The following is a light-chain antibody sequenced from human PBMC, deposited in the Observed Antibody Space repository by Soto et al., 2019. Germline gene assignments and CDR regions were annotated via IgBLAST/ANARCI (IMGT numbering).Light chain of an antibody. CDR3: CSFAGGYTDV. V-gene: IGLV2-11*01. J-gene: IGLJ2*01. Sequence: QSALTQPRSVSGAPVQSITISCTGSSSDVRGYNYVAWYQQHPDKSPKLIILGVSERPSGVPHRFYGSKSGNTASLTISGLQAENAAFYYCCSFAGGYTDVFGGGTKLTVL. CDR1: SSDVRGYNY. CDR2: GVS.